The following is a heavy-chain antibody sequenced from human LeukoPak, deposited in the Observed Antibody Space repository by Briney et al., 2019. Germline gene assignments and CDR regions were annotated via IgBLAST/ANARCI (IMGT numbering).Heavy chain of an antibody. D-gene: IGHD5-18*01. Sequence: SVKVSCKASGGTFGSYAISWVRQAPGQGLEWMGRIIPIFGTANYAQKFQGRVTITTDESTSTAYMELSSLRSEDTAVYYCARDGGYSYGLYFDYWGQGTLVTVSS. CDR3: ARDGGYSYGLYFDY. CDR2: IIPIFGTA. V-gene: IGHV1-69*05. J-gene: IGHJ4*02. CDR1: GGTFGSYA.